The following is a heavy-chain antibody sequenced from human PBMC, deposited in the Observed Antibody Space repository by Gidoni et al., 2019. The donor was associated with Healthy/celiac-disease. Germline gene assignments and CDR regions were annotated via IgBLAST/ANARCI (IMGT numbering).Heavy chain of an antibody. J-gene: IGHJ6*02. CDR3: ARTAMVRGVPIYNYYYYGMDV. CDR1: GFSLSTSGMC. V-gene: IGHV2-70*01. Sequence: QVTLRESGPALVKPTQTLTLTCTFSGFSLSTSGMCVSWIRQPPGKALEWLALIDWDDDKYYSTSLKTRLTISKDTSKNQVVLTMTNMDPVDTATYYCARTAMVRGVPIYNYYYYGMDVWGQGTTVTVSS. D-gene: IGHD3-10*01. CDR2: IDWDDDK.